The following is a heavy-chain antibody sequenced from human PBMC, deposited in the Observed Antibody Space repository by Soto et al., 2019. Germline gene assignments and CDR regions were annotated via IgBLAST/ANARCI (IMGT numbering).Heavy chain of an antibody. J-gene: IGHJ3*02. Sequence: SLRLSCPVPGFICPSYHISWLRQAPGKRLKWVSTILVGGSTHYEDSVKGRFTISRDTSKDTVSLQMNSLTAGDTALYSGAKATATSQEALEIYGQRIMVTVSS. CDR2: ILVGGST. V-gene: IGHV3-23*01. CDR1: GFICPSYH. D-gene: IGHD1-1*01. CDR3: AKATATSQEALEI.